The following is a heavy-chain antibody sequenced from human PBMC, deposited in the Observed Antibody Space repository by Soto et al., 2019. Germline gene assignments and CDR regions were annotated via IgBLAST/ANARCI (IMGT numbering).Heavy chain of an antibody. Sequence: SETLSFTCTVSGGSISSYYWSWIRQPPGKGLEWIGYIYYSGSTNYNPSLKSRVTISVDTSKNQFSLKLSSVTAADTAVYYCARATSGSSWYYFDYWSQGTLVTVSS. J-gene: IGHJ4*02. V-gene: IGHV4-59*01. CDR3: ARATSGSSWYYFDY. CDR2: IYYSGST. CDR1: GGSISSYY. D-gene: IGHD6-13*01.